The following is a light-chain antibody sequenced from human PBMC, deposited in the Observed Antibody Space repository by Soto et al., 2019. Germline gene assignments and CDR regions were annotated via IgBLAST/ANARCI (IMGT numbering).Light chain of an antibody. CDR2: DAS. CDR1: QSISSW. V-gene: IGKV1-5*01. J-gene: IGKJ2*03. CDR3: QQYSSYYS. Sequence: DLQMTQSPSTLSASVGDRVTITCRASQSISSWLAWYQQKPGKAPKLLIYDASRLESGVPSRFSGTGSGTEFTLTISSLQPDDFATYYCQQYSSYYSFGQGTKLEIK.